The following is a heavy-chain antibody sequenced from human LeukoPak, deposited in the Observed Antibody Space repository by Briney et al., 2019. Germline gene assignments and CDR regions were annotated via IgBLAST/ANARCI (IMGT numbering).Heavy chain of an antibody. CDR2: IIPIFGTA. J-gene: IGHJ4*02. Sequence: SVKVSCKASGGTFSSYAIRWVRQAPGQGLEWMGGIIPIFGTANYAQKFQGRVTITADESTSTAYMELSSLRSEDTAVYYCARESDNWNYFDYWGQGTLVTVSS. CDR3: ARESDNWNYFDY. V-gene: IGHV1-69*13. D-gene: IGHD1-20*01. CDR1: GGTFSSYA.